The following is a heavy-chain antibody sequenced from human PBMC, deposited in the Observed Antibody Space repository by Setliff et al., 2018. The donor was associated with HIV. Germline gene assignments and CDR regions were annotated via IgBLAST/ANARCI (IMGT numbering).Heavy chain of an antibody. J-gene: IGHJ4*02. CDR2: ISYDGSRT. Sequence: GGSLRLSCVASGFTFKTFAMHWVRQAPGKGLEWVSVISYDGSRTYYADSVKGRFTISRDNSKNTLYLQMNSLRAEDTAVYYCAKGYSGYDCTLDYWGQGTPVTVSS. V-gene: IGHV3-30*01. CDR3: AKGYSGYDCTLDY. D-gene: IGHD5-12*01. CDR1: GFTFKTFA.